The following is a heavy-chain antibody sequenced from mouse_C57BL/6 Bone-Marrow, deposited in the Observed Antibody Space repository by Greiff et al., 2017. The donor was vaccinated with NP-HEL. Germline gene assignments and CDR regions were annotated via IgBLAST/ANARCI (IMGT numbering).Heavy chain of an antibody. Sequence: VQLQQSGPELVKPGAPVKISCKASGYSFTGYYMNWVKQSPEKSLEWIGEINPSTGGTTYNQKFKAKATLTVDKSSSTASMQLKSLTSEDSAVYYCARRSLYFYCSIYVRYAMDYWGQGTSVTVSS. CDR3: ARRSLYFYCSIYVRYAMDY. CDR1: GYSFTGYY. V-gene: IGHV1-42*01. D-gene: IGHD1-1*01. CDR2: INPSTGGT. J-gene: IGHJ4*01.